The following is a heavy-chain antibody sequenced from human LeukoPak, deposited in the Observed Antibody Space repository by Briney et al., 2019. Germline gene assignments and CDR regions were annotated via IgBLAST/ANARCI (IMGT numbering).Heavy chain of an antibody. D-gene: IGHD6-6*01. V-gene: IGHV3-23*01. J-gene: IGHJ4*02. CDR2: ISGGGGST. Sequence: GGSLRLSCAASGFTFSSYAMSWVRQAPGKGLEWVSAISGGGGSTYYADSVKGRFTISRDNSKNTLYLQMNSLRAEDTAVYYCAKDPRGRSIAARPDYFDYWGQGTLVTVSS. CDR1: GFTFSSYA. CDR3: AKDPRGRSIAARPDYFDY.